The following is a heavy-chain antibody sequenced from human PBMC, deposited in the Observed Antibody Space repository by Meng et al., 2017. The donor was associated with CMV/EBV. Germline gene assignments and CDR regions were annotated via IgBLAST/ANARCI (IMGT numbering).Heavy chain of an antibody. J-gene: IGHJ4*02. V-gene: IGHV3-20*01. D-gene: IGHD6-13*01. CDR1: GFTFSSYS. Sequence: GESLKISCAASGFTFSSYSMNWVRQAPGKGLEWVSGINWNGGSTGYADSVKGRFTISRDNAKNSLYLQMNSLRAEDTASYHCARVAAAGDFDYWGQGTLVTVSS. CDR3: ARVAAAGDFDY. CDR2: INWNGGST.